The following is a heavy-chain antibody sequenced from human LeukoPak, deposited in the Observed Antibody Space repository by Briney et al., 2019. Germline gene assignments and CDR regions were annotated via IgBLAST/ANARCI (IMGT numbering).Heavy chain of an antibody. CDR3: ARFGSSTWYKGAFDI. CDR1: GGSFSGYY. D-gene: IGHD6-13*01. Sequence: SETLSLTCAVYGGSFSGYYWSWIRQPPGKGLEWIGEIVQSGNTKYNPSLKSRVDLSVDTSKNQISLNLTSVTAADTAVYYCARFGSSTWYKGAFDIWGQGTMVTVAS. J-gene: IGHJ3*02. V-gene: IGHV4-34*12. CDR2: IVQSGNT.